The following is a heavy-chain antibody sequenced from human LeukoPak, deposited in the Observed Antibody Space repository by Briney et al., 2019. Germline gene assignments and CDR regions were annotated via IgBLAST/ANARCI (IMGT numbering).Heavy chain of an antibody. D-gene: IGHD4-17*01. CDR3: VRVRHGDYFDY. V-gene: IGHV3-72*01. CDR2: TRNKPNGYTT. J-gene: IGHJ4*02. CDR1: GFSITNHY. Sequence: PGGSLRLSCAVSGFSITNHYMDWVRQAPGKGLEWVGRTRNKPNGYTTDYGTSVKGRFIVSRDDSENSLYLQMNGLKGEDTAVYHCVRVRHGDYFDYWGQGTLVTVSS.